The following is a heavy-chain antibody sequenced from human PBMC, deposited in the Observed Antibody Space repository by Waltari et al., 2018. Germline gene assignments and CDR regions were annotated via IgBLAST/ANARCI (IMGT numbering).Heavy chain of an antibody. CDR3: ARASRGYSGSYRLLYYSYMDI. Sequence: QVQLQESGPGLVKPSETLPLSCSVSGESISSFYWSRIRQPPGKGLAWIGYVHSSGSVDYSPLRESLVTISLDTAKNQFSLMLTSVTAADAAVYYCARASRGYSGSYRLLYYSYMDIWGKGTTVTVSS. D-gene: IGHD5-12*01. V-gene: IGHV4-59*01. CDR1: GESISSFY. CDR2: VHSSGSV. J-gene: IGHJ6*03.